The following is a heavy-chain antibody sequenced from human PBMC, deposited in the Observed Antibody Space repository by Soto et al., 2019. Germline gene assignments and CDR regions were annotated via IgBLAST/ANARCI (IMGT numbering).Heavy chain of an antibody. CDR1: GFTFSSYP. Sequence: GSLRLSCAASGFTFSSYPMSWVRQAPGKGLEWVLTVSGSGDTTYYAGSVKGRFTISRDNSKNSLYLQMNSLRAEDTAVYYCARDSRNYYYFMDVWGKGTTVTVSS. V-gene: IGHV3-23*01. CDR3: ARDSRNYYYFMDV. J-gene: IGHJ6*03. CDR2: VSGSGDTT.